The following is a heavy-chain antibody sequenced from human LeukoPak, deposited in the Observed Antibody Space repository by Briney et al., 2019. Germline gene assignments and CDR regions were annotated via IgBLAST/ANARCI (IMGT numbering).Heavy chain of an antibody. D-gene: IGHD6-19*01. CDR2: IDNSGST. J-gene: IGHJ4*02. CDR1: GGYIDSVY. Sequence: SQSLSLTCSVSGGYIDSVYTNWIRQPPRKGLEWIGYIDNSGSTKYNPSLQSRITMSRDTSKKQFSLKLTSVTAADTAMYYCASGAGWLIDYWGQGTLVSVSS. V-gene: IGHV4-4*08. CDR3: ASGAGWLIDY.